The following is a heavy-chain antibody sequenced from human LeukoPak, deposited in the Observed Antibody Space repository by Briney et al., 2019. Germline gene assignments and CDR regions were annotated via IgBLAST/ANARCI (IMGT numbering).Heavy chain of an antibody. V-gene: IGHV3-30*03. CDR2: ISYDGSNK. CDR1: GFTFSSYA. CDR3: ARDGDTAMRYYYYYMDV. J-gene: IGHJ6*03. Sequence: GGSLRLSCAASGFTFSSYAMHWVRQAPGKGLEWVAVISYDGSNKYYADSVKGRFTISRDNAKNTLYLQMNSLRAEDTAVYYCARDGDTAMRYYYYYMDVWGKGTTVTISS. D-gene: IGHD5-18*01.